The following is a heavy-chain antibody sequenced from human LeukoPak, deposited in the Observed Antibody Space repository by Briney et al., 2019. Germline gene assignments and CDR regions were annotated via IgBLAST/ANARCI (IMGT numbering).Heavy chain of an antibody. V-gene: IGHV4-4*07. CDR2: IYTSGNT. CDR3: ARSAAGTADFDY. CDR1: GGSFSSYF. D-gene: IGHD6-13*01. J-gene: IGHJ4*02. Sequence: PSETLSLTCTVSGGSFSSYFWSWIRQPAGKGLKWIGRIYTSGNTNYNPSLKSRLTMSVDTSKNQFSLKLSSVTAADTAVYYCARSAAGTADFDYWGQGTLVTVSS.